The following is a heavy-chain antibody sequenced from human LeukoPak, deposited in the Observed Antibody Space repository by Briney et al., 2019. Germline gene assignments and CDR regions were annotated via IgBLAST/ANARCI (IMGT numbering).Heavy chain of an antibody. V-gene: IGHV3-11*01. CDR2: ISSSGSTI. D-gene: IGHD3-10*01. CDR1: GFTFSDYY. J-gene: IGHJ4*02. CDR3: AGDWGATYYYGSGLDY. Sequence: GGSLRLSCAASGFTFSDYYMSWIRQAPGKGLEWVSYISSSGSTIYYADSVKGRLTISRDNAKNSLYLQMNSLRAEDTAVYYCAGDWGATYYYGSGLDYWGQGTLVTVSS.